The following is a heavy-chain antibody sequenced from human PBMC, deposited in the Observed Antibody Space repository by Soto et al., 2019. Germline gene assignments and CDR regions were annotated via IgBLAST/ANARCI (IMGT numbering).Heavy chain of an antibody. D-gene: IGHD2-8*01. Sequence: EVQLVESGGGLVQPGGSLRLSCAASGFTFSNHEMNWVRQAPGKGLEWVSYIISDSTIYYADSVKGRFTISRDNAKNSLYLQMNSLRAEDTAVYYCARGGYCTNLMCYNFNAFDIWGQGTMVTVSS. V-gene: IGHV3-48*03. CDR2: IISDSTI. CDR1: GFTFSNHE. CDR3: ARGGYCTNLMCYNFNAFDI. J-gene: IGHJ3*02.